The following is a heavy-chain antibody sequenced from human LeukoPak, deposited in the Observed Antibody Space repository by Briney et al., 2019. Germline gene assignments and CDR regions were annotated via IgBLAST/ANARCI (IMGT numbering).Heavy chain of an antibody. CDR1: GFTFSSYS. CDR2: ISSSSSYI. CDR3: ARELVDYDSSGYPDY. D-gene: IGHD3-22*01. Sequence: GGSPRLSCAASGFTFSSYSMNWVRQAPGKGLEWVSSISSSSSYIYYADSVKGRFTISRDNAKNSLYLQMNSLRAEDTAVYYCARELVDYDSSGYPDYWGQGTLVTVSS. J-gene: IGHJ4*02. V-gene: IGHV3-21*01.